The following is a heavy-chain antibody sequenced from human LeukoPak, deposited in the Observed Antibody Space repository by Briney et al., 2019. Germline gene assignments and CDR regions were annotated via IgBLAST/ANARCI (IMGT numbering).Heavy chain of an antibody. V-gene: IGHV1-8*01. CDR3: ARYIQGVGFDI. D-gene: IGHD5-18*01. CDR2: MNPRDDT. J-gene: IGHJ3*02. CDR1: GYTSSSPD. Sequence: ASVRVSYKASGYTSSSPDINWVRQAPGRGLEWLGWMNPRDDTGYAQRFQGRVTLTRDRSTNTAYMEISSLTSDDTAVYYCARYIQGVGFDIWGQGTMVTVSA.